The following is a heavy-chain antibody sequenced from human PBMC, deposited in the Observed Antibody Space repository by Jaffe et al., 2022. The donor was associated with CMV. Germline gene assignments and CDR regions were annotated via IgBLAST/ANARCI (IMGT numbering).Heavy chain of an antibody. CDR2: LIPVLATT. D-gene: IGHD3-22*01. Sequence: QVQLVQSGAEVQKPGSSVKVSCKASGGTFGTYAFNWVRQAPGQGLEWMGRLIPVLATTNYAQKFQGRLTLTADTSTRTVYMELSSLRSEDTADYYCARDPNYFESSGYHAWYFDLWGRGTLVTVSS. V-gene: IGHV1-69*08. CDR3: ARDPNYFESSGYHAWYFDL. CDR1: GGTFGTYA. J-gene: IGHJ2*01.